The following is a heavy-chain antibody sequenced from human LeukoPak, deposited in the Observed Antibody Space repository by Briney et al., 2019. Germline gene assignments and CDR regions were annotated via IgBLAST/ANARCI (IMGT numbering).Heavy chain of an antibody. V-gene: IGHV3-23*01. CDR3: AIHFYGSGSYYNVPLDY. CDR2: ISGSGGST. J-gene: IGHJ4*02. D-gene: IGHD3-10*01. Sequence: GGSLRLSCAASGFTFSSYAMSWVRQAPGKRLEWVSAISGSGGSTYYADSVKGRFTISRDNSKNTLYLQMNSLRAGDTAVYYCAIHFYGSGSYYNVPLDYWGQGTLVTVSS. CDR1: GFTFSSYA.